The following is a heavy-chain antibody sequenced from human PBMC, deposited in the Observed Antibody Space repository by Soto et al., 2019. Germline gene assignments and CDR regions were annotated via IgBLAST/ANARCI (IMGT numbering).Heavy chain of an antibody. D-gene: IGHD3-10*01. CDR2: IKYDGAEK. CDR3: ARDGVAPGLYFDH. Sequence: GGSLRLSCAASGFTFSDYWMNWVRQAPGKGLEWVASIKYDGAEKTYVDSVKGRFTISRDNPKNSVYLQMASLRAEDTAVYYCARDGVAPGLYFDHWGQGT. CDR1: GFTFSDYW. V-gene: IGHV3-7*05. J-gene: IGHJ4*02.